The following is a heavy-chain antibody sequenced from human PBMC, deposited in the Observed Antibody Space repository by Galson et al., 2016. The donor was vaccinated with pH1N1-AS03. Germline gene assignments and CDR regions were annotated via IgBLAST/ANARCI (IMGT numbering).Heavy chain of an antibody. Sequence: SVKVSCKASGYSFTRYAVHWVRQAPGQRLEWMGWINPVNGNTKYSQKFQGRVTITRDTSATTVYMELSSLRSADTAVYYCARDLSRLGDYGYWGQGTLVTVSS. CDR3: ARDLSRLGDYGY. D-gene: IGHD3-16*01. V-gene: IGHV1-3*01. CDR1: GYSFTRYA. J-gene: IGHJ4*02. CDR2: INPVNGNT.